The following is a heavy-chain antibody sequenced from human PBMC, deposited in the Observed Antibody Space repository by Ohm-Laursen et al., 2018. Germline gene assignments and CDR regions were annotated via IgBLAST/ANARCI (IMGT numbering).Heavy chain of an antibody. CDR3: ATYYYGSGSYRADFDY. D-gene: IGHD3-10*01. Sequence: SSVKVSCKASGGTFSSYAISWVRQAPGQGLEWMGRIIPILGIANYAQKFQGRVTITADKSTSTAYMELSSLRSEDTAVYYCATYYYGSGSYRADFDYWGQGTLVTVSS. V-gene: IGHV1-69*04. CDR2: IIPILGIA. CDR1: GGTFSSYA. J-gene: IGHJ4*02.